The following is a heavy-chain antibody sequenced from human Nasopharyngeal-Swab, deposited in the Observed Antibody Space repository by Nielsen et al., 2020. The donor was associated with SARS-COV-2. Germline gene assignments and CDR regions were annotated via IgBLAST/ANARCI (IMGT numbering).Heavy chain of an antibody. D-gene: IGHD3-10*01. V-gene: IGHV5-10-1*01. CDR2: IDPTDSNI. Sequence: GRQKPGTGLEWMGRIDPTDSNINYSPSFQGHVTISADKSISTAYLHWSSLKASDTAMYYCARLNYYGSGSYFSLDYWGQGTLVTVSS. J-gene: IGHJ4*02. CDR3: ARLNYYGSGSYFSLDY.